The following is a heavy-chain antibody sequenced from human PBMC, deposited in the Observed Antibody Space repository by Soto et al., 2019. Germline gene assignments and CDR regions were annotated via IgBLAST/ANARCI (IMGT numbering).Heavy chain of an antibody. CDR1: GFTFNTYS. Sequence: PGGSLRLSCEASGFTFNTYSMHWVRQPPGKGLEWLAAIWYDGTQKYYADSVKGRFIISRDNSKKTLYLEMNSLRAEDTAVYFCAKVDAYSYRTDHWGQGTLVTVSS. V-gene: IGHV3-33*06. J-gene: IGHJ4*02. CDR3: AKVDAYSYRTDH. D-gene: IGHD3-16*02. CDR2: IWYDGTQK.